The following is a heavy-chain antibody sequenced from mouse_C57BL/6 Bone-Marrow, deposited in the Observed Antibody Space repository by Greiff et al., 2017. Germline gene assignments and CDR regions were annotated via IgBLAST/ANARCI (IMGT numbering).Heavy chain of an antibody. CDR3: TAGYWDGFDY. D-gene: IGHD4-1*01. CDR2: INPYNGGT. CDR1: GYTFTDYY. V-gene: IGHV1-19*01. Sequence: EVQLQQSGPVLVKPGASVKMSCKASGYTFTDYYMNWVKQSHGKSLEWIGVINPYNGGTSYNQKFKGKATLTVDKSSSTAYMELHSLTSEDSAVYYVTAGYWDGFDYWGQGTTLTVSS. J-gene: IGHJ2*01.